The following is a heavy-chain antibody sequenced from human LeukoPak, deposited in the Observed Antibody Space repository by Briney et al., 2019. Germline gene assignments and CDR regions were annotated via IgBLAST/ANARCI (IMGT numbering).Heavy chain of an antibody. CDR2: INSDGSTT. Sequence: GGSLRLSCAASGFNFSSYWMHWVRQAPGKGLVWVSRINSDGSTTSYADSVKGRFTISRDNAKNTLYLQMNSLRVEDTAVYYCARDKVVGATFFDYWGQGTLVTVSS. V-gene: IGHV3-74*01. D-gene: IGHD1-26*01. J-gene: IGHJ4*02. CDR1: GFNFSSYW. CDR3: ARDKVVGATFFDY.